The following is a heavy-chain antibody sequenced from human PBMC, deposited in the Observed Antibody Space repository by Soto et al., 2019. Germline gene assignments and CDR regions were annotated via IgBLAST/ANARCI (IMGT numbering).Heavy chain of an antibody. J-gene: IGHJ4*02. CDR2: IHYSGTT. CDR3: ARYNSYAIDY. Sequence: SETLSLTCTVSGTSISSYYWSWIRRPPGKGLEWIANIHYSGTTNYKPSLASRVTLSVDTSKNQFSLKMTSVTAADRALYFWARYNSYAIDYWGRGTLVTVS. V-gene: IGHV4-59*01. CDR1: GTSISSYY. D-gene: IGHD2-8*01.